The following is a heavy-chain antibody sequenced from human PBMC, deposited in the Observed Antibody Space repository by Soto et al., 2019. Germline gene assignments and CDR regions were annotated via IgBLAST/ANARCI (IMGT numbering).Heavy chain of an antibody. V-gene: IGHV5-10-1*01. J-gene: IGHJ6*02. D-gene: IGHD2-2*02. Sequence: GESLKISCKGSGYSFTSYWISWVRQMPGKGLEWMGRIDPSDSYTNYSPSFQGHVTISADKSISTAYLQWSSLKASDTAMYYCASTLVVVPAAIRRSGYYYGMDVWGQGTTVNVSS. CDR3: ASTLVVVPAAIRRSGYYYGMDV. CDR2: IDPSDSYT. CDR1: GYSFTSYW.